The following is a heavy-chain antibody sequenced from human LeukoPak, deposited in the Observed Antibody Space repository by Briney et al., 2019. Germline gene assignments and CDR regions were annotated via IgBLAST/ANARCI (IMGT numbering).Heavy chain of an antibody. Sequence: GRSLRLSCAASGFTFDDYAMHWVRQAPGKGLEWVAVISYDGSNKYYADSVKGRFTISRDNSKNTLYLQMNSLRAEDTAVYYCARDRGKGPDYWGQGTLVTVSS. J-gene: IGHJ4*02. D-gene: IGHD3-10*01. CDR2: ISYDGSNK. CDR1: GFTFDDYA. V-gene: IGHV3-30-3*01. CDR3: ARDRGKGPDY.